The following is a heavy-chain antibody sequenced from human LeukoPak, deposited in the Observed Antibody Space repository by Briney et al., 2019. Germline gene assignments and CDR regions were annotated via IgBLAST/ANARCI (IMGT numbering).Heavy chain of an antibody. Sequence: GASVNVSCTASGYTFTSYGISWVRQAPGQGLEWMGWISAYNGNTNYAQKLQGRVTMTTDTSTSTAYMELRSLRSDDTAVYYCARDEDRHQVWFDPWGQGTLVTVSS. CDR2: ISAYNGNT. J-gene: IGHJ5*02. CDR3: ARDEDRHQVWFDP. V-gene: IGHV1-18*01. CDR1: GYTFTSYG.